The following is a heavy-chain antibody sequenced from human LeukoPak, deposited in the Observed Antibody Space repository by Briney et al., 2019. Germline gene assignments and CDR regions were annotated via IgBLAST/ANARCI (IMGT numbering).Heavy chain of an antibody. CDR2: IIPIFGTA. D-gene: IGHD3-9*01. J-gene: IGHJ4*02. Sequence: SVKVSCKASGGTFSSYAISWVRQAPGQGLEWMGGIIPIFGTANYAQKFQGRVTITADESTSTAYMELSSLRSEDTTVYYCARAPYYDILTGYYYYFDYWGQGTLVTVSS. CDR3: ARAPYYDILTGYYYYFDY. V-gene: IGHV1-69*13. CDR1: GGTFSSYA.